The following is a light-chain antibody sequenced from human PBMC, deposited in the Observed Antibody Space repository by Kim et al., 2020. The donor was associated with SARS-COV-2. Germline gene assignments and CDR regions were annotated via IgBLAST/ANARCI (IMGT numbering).Light chain of an antibody. J-gene: IGLJ3*02. CDR2: YDK. V-gene: IGLV3-21*04. Sequence: APGKTASIPCGGNNIGGKSVHGYQQKPGQAPVLLIYYDKDRPSGIPERFSGSNSGNTATLSIARVESGDEAEYYCQVWDSSSDHRVFGGGTKLTVL. CDR1: NIGGKS. CDR3: QVWDSSSDHRV.